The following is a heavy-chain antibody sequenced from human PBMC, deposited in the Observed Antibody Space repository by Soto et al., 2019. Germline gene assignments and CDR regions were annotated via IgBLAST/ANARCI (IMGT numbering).Heavy chain of an antibody. Sequence: GESLKISCKGSGYTFTNDWIGWVRQLPGKGLEWMGIIYPDDSDTRYSPSFQGQVTISADKSISTTYLYWSSLKASDTAMYYCAKPASLQGRFAYWGQGTLVTVSS. CDR3: AKPASLQGRFAY. J-gene: IGHJ4*02. CDR1: GYTFTNDW. V-gene: IGHV5-51*01. CDR2: IYPDDSDT.